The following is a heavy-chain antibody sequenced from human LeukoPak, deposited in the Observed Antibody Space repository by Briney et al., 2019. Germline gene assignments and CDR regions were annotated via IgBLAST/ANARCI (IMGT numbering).Heavy chain of an antibody. Sequence: GGSLRLSCAASGFTFSSYAMHWVRQAPGKGLEYVSAISSNGGSTYYANSVKGRFTISRDNSKNALYLQMGSLRAEDMAVYYCATNPLTGDDAFDIWGQGTMVTVSS. V-gene: IGHV3-64*01. CDR3: ATNPLTGDDAFDI. D-gene: IGHD7-27*01. J-gene: IGHJ3*02. CDR1: GFTFSSYA. CDR2: ISSNGGST.